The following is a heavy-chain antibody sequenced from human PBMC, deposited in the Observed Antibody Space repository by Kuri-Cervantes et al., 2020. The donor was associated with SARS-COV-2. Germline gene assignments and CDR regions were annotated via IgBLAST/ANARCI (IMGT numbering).Heavy chain of an antibody. CDR1: GFTFSSYA. D-gene: IGHD3-10*01. V-gene: IGHV3-23*01. CDR3: AKDLAMWFGDYDYYKYGMDV. Sequence: GGSLRLSCAASGFTFSSYAMSWVRKAPGKGLEWVSAISGSGGSTYYADSVKGRFTISRDNSKSTLYLQMNNLRGEDTAVYYCAKDLAMWFGDYDYYKYGMDVWGQGTTVTVSS. CDR2: ISGSGGST. J-gene: IGHJ6*02.